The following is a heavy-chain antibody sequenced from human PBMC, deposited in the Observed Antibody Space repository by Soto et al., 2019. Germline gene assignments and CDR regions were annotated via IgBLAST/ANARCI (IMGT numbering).Heavy chain of an antibody. J-gene: IGHJ1*01. CDR1: GFIVNNIF. CDR2: ISSYDNT. D-gene: IGHD3-3*01. Sequence: EVQLMESGGVLVQPGGSLRLSCAAAGFIVNNIFMTWVRQAPGKGLEWLSTISSYDNTYYADSVKGRFTISIDSSKNTLYLQMNSLRAEDTDVYHCARDILGGSYDFSHGGQGTLVTVSS. V-gene: IGHV3-66*01. CDR3: ARDILGGSYDFSH.